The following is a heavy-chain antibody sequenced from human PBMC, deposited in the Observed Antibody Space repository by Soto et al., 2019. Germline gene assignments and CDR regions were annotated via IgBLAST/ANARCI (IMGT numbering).Heavy chain of an antibody. CDR3: ARGKDIVLVPAAIPNWFDP. CDR2: IYHSGST. Sequence: SETLSLTCAVSGGSISSGGYPWSWIRQPPGKGLEWIGYIYHSGSTYYNPSLKSRVTISVDRSKNQFSLKLSSVTAADTAVYYCARGKDIVLVPAAIPNWFDPWGQGTLVTVSS. V-gene: IGHV4-30-2*01. CDR1: GGSISSGGYP. D-gene: IGHD2-2*01. J-gene: IGHJ5*02.